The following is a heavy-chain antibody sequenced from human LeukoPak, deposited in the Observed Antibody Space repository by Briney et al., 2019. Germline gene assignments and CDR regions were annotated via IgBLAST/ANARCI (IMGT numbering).Heavy chain of an antibody. CDR2: IYTDGSGGST. J-gene: IGHJ6*02. CDR3: ARDPGSINGMDV. D-gene: IGHD2/OR15-2a*01. V-gene: IGHV3-66*01. CDR1: GFTVNNNY. Sequence: GGSLRLSCAASGFTVNNNYMNWVRQAPGKGLEWVSVIYTDGSGGSTYYADSVKGRFTISRDNSKNTLYLQMNSLRAEDTALYYCARDPGSINGMDVWGQGTTVTVSS.